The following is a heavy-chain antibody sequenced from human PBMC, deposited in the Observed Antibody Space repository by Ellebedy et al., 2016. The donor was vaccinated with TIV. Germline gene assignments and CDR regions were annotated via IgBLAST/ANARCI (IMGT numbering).Heavy chain of an antibody. Sequence: AASVKVSCKASGYTFINNDINWARQATGQGLEWMGWMNANTGNTGYARKFQGRVTMTRDTSISTAYMELSSLRSEDTALYYCMRGSGKDGRDWFDPWGQGTPVTVSS. CDR2: MNANTGNT. CDR1: GYTFINND. CDR3: MRGSGKDGRDWFDP. V-gene: IGHV1-8*01. D-gene: IGHD3-10*02. J-gene: IGHJ5*02.